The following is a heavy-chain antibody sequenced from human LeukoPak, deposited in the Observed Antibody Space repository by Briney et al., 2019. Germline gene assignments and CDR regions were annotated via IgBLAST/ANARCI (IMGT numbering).Heavy chain of an antibody. CDR1: GFSVSGCC. CDR2: ISSSGSTI. CDR3: ARDLVATTVAYDY. J-gene: IGHJ4*02. Sequence: GGSLRLSCASSGFSVSGCCMSWVRQAPGKGLEWVSYISSSGSTIYYADSVKGRFTISRDNAKNSLYLQMNSLRAEDTAVYYCARDLVATTVAYDYWGQGTLVTVSS. D-gene: IGHD5-24*01. V-gene: IGHV3-11*01.